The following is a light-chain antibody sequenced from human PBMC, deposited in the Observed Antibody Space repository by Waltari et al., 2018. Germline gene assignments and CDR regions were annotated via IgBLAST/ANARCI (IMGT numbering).Light chain of an antibody. CDR1: SSNIGRNT. J-gene: IGLJ3*02. V-gene: IGLV1-44*01. Sequence: QSVLTQPPSASGTPGQRVSISCSGSSSNIGRNTVNWYQQLPGTAPKLLIYRNDERPAGVPDRCAGSKSGASASLAISGLQSEDEAEYYCAAWYDSLNGWVFGGGTKLTVL. CDR3: AAWYDSLNGWV. CDR2: RND.